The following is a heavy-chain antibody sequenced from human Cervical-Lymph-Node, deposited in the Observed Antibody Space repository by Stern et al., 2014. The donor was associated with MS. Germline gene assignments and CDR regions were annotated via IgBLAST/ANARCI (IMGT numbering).Heavy chain of an antibody. J-gene: IGHJ4*02. CDR1: GYTFNSYY. D-gene: IGHD1-1*01. CDR3: ARVLSLATSDS. CDR2: FNPSGRRP. Sequence: QLVQSGAAMRKPGASVKISCEASGYTFNSYYIHWVRQPLGQGLEWVALFNPSGRRPTYAQRFQGRVTVTGDTSTSTVYMELTGLKSEDTAVYYCARVLSLATSDSWGQGTLVVVSS. V-gene: IGHV1-46*02.